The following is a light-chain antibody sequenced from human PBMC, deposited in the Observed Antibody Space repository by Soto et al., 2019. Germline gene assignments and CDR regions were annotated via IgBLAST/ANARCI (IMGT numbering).Light chain of an antibody. CDR3: SSYTSSNKV. J-gene: IGLJ2*01. V-gene: IGLV2-14*01. CDR1: SREVGGYDY. Sequence: QSVLTEAAGVSGCPGRSITISCAGTSREVGGYDYVSWYQIHPGKAPKLMVFEVSTRPSGVSYRFSGSKSGNTASLTISGLQAEDEADYYCSSYTSSNKVFXGGPTVTVL. CDR2: EVS.